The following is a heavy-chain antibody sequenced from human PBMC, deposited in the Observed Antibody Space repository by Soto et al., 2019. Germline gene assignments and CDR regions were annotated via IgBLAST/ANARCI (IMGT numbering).Heavy chain of an antibody. D-gene: IGHD6-13*01. J-gene: IGHJ3*02. CDR1: GFTFSSYS. CDR2: ISSSSSYI. Sequence: EVQLVESGGGLVKPGGSLRLSCAASGFTFSSYSMNWVRQAPGKGLEWVSSISSSSSYIYYADSVKGRFTISRDNAKNSLYLQMNSLRAEDTAVYYCARDGPGGSSSWYVPDAFDIWGQGTMVTVSS. V-gene: IGHV3-21*01. CDR3: ARDGPGGSSSWYVPDAFDI.